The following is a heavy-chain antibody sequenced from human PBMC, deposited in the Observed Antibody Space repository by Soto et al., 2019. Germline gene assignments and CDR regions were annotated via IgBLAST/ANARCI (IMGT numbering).Heavy chain of an antibody. CDR2: IYYSGST. J-gene: IGHJ4*02. CDR1: GGSVSSGSYY. CDR3: ARDYSGSYFDY. D-gene: IGHD1-26*01. Sequence: PSETLSLTCTVSGGSVSSGSYYWSWIRQPPGKGLEWIGYIYYSGSTNYNPSLKSRVTISVDTSKNQFSLKLSSVTAADTAVYYCARDYSGSYFDYWGQGTLVTVSS. V-gene: IGHV4-61*01.